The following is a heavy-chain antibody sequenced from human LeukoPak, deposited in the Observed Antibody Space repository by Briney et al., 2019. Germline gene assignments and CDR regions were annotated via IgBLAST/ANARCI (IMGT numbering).Heavy chain of an antibody. V-gene: IGHV1-18*01. CDR1: NYTFIDYD. J-gene: IGHJ4*02. Sequence: ASVRVSFKASNYTFIDYDVTWVRQAPGQGLEWMGWVSKYTGNADYAPKFQGRVSMTTDTSTRTAYMELRSLRPDDTAVYFCAREDDRSFGAYDCWGQGTLVTVS. D-gene: IGHD4-17*01. CDR3: AREDDRSFGAYDC. CDR2: VSKYTGNA.